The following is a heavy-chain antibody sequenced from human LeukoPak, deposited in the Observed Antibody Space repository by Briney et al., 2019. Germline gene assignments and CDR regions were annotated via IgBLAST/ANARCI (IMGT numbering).Heavy chain of an antibody. CDR1: GFTFSSYA. Sequence: GGSLTLSCAPSGFTFSSYAMSWVRQPAGKGLEWVSSISGIGGGTYYADSVKGRFTITRDNSKNTLYLQMNSPRAEDTAVYYCAKAQGFSSGWSTLHDAFDIWGQGTMVTVSS. D-gene: IGHD6-19*01. CDR2: ISGIGGGT. V-gene: IGHV3-23*01. CDR3: AKAQGFSSGWSTLHDAFDI. J-gene: IGHJ3*02.